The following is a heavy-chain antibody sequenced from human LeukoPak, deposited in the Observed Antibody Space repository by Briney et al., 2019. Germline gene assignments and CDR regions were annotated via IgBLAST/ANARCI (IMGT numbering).Heavy chain of an antibody. CDR2: MNPNSGNT. V-gene: IGHV1-8*03. Sequence: GASVKVSCKASGDTFTSYDINWVRQATGQGLEWMGWMNPNSGNTGYAQKFQGRVTITRNTSISTAYMELSSLRSEDTAVYYCARGRSIVATTKGWFDPWGQGTLVTVSS. CDR1: GDTFTSYD. CDR3: ARGRSIVATTKGWFDP. J-gene: IGHJ5*02. D-gene: IGHD5-12*01.